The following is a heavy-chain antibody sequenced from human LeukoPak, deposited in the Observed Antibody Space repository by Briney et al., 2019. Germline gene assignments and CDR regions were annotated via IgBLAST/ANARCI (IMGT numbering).Heavy chain of an antibody. CDR2: INPGGYDK. Sequence: PGGSLRLSCVASGFTFSGHWMTWVRQAPGKGLEWVGNINPGGYDKFYVDSVEGRFTMSRDNARNSLYLQMDSLRAEDTAVYYCARLKGTTSVFDYWGQGTLDTVSS. D-gene: IGHD4-17*01. CDR1: GFTFSGHW. CDR3: ARLKGTTSVFDY. J-gene: IGHJ4*02. V-gene: IGHV3-7*03.